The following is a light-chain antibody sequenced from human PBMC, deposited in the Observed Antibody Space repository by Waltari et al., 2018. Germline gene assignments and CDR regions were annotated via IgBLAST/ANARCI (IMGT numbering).Light chain of an antibody. CDR2: GAS. V-gene: IGKV3-20*01. CDR1: SSFKSRH. J-gene: IGKJ4*01. CDR3: QQYGSSPLT. Sequence: SSRAPSSFKSRHLARYQQKPGQAPRLLISGASSRAAGIADRCSASGSVTDFTLTISRLEPEDFAVYYCQQYGSSPLTFGGGTKVEIK.